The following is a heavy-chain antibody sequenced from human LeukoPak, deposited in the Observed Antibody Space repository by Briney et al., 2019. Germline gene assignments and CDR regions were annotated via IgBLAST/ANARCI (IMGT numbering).Heavy chain of an antibody. CDR1: GYTFTGYY. D-gene: IGHD3-22*01. V-gene: IGHV1-2*02. CDR2: INPNSGGT. CDR3: ARTDSSGYYFAFDI. J-gene: IGHJ3*02. Sequence: ASVKVSCKAPGYTFTGYYMHWVRQAPGQGLEWMGWINPNSGGTNYAQKFQGSVTMTRDTSISTAYMELSRLKSDDTAVYYCARTDSSGYYFAFDIWGQGTMVTVSS.